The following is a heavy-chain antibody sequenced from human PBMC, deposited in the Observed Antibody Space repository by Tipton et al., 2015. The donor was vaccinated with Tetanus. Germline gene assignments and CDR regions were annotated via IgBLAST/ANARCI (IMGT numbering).Heavy chain of an antibody. D-gene: IGHD5-12*01. CDR2: ISGSGDRI. CDR1: GMTLSYFA. Sequence: SLRLSCAASGMTLSYFAMSWVRQAPGKGLEWVSGISGSGDRIFYADSVKGRFTISRDNAKNTLYLQMNSLRAEDTAVYYCARGPRLLLYYFDSWGQGTLVTVSS. V-gene: IGHV3-23*01. J-gene: IGHJ4*02. CDR3: ARGPRLLLYYFDS.